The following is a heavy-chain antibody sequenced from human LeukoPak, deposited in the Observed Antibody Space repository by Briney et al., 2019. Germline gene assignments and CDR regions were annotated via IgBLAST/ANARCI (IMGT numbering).Heavy chain of an antibody. D-gene: IGHD3-3*01. Sequence: ASVKVSCKASGYTFTGYYMHWVRQAPGQGLEWMGWINPNSGGTNYAQKFQGRVTMTRDTSISTAYMELSRLRSDDTAVYYCARRWTDFWNGYYGVYFDYWGQGTLVTVSS. V-gene: IGHV1-2*02. CDR2: INPNSGGT. J-gene: IGHJ4*02. CDR1: GYTFTGYY. CDR3: ARRWTDFWNGYYGVYFDY.